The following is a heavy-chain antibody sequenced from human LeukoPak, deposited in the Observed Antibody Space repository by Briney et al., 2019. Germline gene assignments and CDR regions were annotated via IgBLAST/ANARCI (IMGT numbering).Heavy chain of an antibody. Sequence: SETLSPTCTVSGGSISSDGYYWSWIRQHPGKGLEWIGYIYYSGSTYYNPSLKSRVTISVDTSKNQFSLKLSSVTAADTAVYYCARDWGGQVDYWGQGTLVTVSS. J-gene: IGHJ4*02. V-gene: IGHV4-31*03. D-gene: IGHD7-27*01. CDR3: ARDWGGQVDY. CDR1: GGSISSDGYY. CDR2: IYYSGST.